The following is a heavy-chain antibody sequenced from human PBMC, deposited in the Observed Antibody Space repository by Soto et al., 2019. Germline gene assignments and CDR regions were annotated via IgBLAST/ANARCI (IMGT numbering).Heavy chain of an antibody. J-gene: IGHJ6*02. D-gene: IGHD4-17*01. CDR3: ERDLTPGGADV. CDR1: GLTFDEHA. V-gene: IGHV3-9*01. Sequence: EVQLVESGGGLVQPGRSLRLSCVVSGLTFDEHAMHWVRQGPGKGLEWVSGIFWSGGSVGYADSVKGRLTVSRDKVQNSLYRQMESLGAEVRGLFSCERDLTPGGADVWGQGPTVTVSS. CDR2: IFWSGGSV.